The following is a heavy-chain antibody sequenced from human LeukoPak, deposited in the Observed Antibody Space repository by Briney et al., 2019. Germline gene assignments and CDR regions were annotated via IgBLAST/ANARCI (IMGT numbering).Heavy chain of an antibody. V-gene: IGHV4-39*01. CDR2: IYYSGST. J-gene: IGHJ4*02. CDR3: ARHLSGSAMMHYFDY. D-gene: IGHD5-18*01. CDR1: GGSISSSSYY. Sequence: PSETLSLTCTVSGGSISSSSYYWGWIRQPPGKGLEWIGSIYYSGSTYYNPSLKSRVSISVDTSKNHISLKLFSLTGADTALYYCARHLSGSAMMHYFDYWGQGNLVTVSS.